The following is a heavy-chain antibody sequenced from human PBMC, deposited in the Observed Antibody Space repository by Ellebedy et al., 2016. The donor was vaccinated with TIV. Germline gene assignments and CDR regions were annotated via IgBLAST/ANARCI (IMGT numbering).Heavy chain of an antibody. V-gene: IGHV1-24*01. Sequence: AASVKVSCKVSGQSLTEVSIHWVRQAPGKGLEWMGCFDHADDRTDYAHNFEGRITVTVDTSTDTAYMELNSLRSEDTAMYYCATGVPYSSGYLFDFWGQGALVTISS. CDR2: FDHADDRT. CDR1: GQSLTEVS. D-gene: IGHD3-22*01. J-gene: IGHJ4*02. CDR3: ATGVPYSSGYLFDF.